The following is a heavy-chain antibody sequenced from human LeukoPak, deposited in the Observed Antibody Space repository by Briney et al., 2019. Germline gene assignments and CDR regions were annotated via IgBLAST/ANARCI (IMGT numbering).Heavy chain of an antibody. Sequence: GGSLRLSCAVSGFTVSSNYMSWVRLAPGKGLEWVGNIKQDGSDKNYMDSVKGRFTISRDNTKNSVYLQMSSLRAEDTAVYYCAREVWGPEYWGQGTLVTVSS. D-gene: IGHD1-14*01. J-gene: IGHJ4*02. CDR2: IKQDGSDK. CDR1: GFTVSSNY. V-gene: IGHV3-7*01. CDR3: AREVWGPEY.